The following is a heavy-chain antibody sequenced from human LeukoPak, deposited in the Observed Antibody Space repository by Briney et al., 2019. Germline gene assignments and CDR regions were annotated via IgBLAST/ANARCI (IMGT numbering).Heavy chain of an antibody. CDR2: IYISGST. D-gene: IGHD3-10*01. V-gene: IGHV4-61*02. CDR3: AREEGVRGDDAFDI. CDR1: GGSISSGSHY. J-gene: IGHJ3*02. Sequence: SETLSLTCTVSGGSISSGSHYWSWIRQPAGKGLEWIGRIYISGSTNYNPSLKSRVTISVDTSKNQFSLKLSSVTAADTAVYYCAREEGVRGDDAFDIWGQGTMVTVSS.